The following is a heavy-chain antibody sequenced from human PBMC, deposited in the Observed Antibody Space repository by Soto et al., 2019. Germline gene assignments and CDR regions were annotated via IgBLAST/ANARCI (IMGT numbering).Heavy chain of an antibody. Sequence: PGGSLRLSXEASGFTFSNYGMHWVRQAPGKGLEWVAVIASDGRDKKFADSVKGRFTISRDNSRDTLYLQMNSLRPEDTALYYCAKDRAVRAASYYFDYWGQGTLVTVSS. CDR1: GFTFSNYG. CDR2: IASDGRDK. J-gene: IGHJ4*02. V-gene: IGHV3-30*18. D-gene: IGHD6-13*01. CDR3: AKDRAVRAASYYFDY.